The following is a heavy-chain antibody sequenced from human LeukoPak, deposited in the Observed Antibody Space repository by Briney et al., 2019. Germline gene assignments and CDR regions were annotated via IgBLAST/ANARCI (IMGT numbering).Heavy chain of an antibody. CDR1: GFTFSSYG. CDR2: ISASGGST. J-gene: IGHJ3*02. CDR3: ARALPSPLYSGSYADAFDI. V-gene: IGHV3-23*01. Sequence: GGSLRLSCAASGFTFSSYGMSWVRQAPGKGLEWVSAISASGGSTYYADSVKGRFTISRDNSKNTLYLQMNSLRAEDTAVYYCARALPSPLYSGSYADAFDIWGQGTMVTVSS. D-gene: IGHD1-26*01.